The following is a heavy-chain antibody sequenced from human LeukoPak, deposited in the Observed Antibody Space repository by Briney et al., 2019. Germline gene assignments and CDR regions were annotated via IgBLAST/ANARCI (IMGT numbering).Heavy chain of an antibody. CDR3: ARHGGSGSFDY. CDR1: GGSISSGGYY. V-gene: IGHV4-31*03. D-gene: IGHD3-3*01. Sequence: SQTLSLTCTVSGGSISSGGYYWSWIRQHPGKGLEWIGYIYYSGSTYYNPSLKSRVTISVDTSKNQFSLRLGSVTAADTAVYYCARHGGSGSFDYWGQGTLVTVSS. J-gene: IGHJ4*02. CDR2: IYYSGST.